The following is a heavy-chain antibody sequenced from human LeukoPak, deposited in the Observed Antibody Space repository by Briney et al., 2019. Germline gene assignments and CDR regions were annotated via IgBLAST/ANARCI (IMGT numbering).Heavy chain of an antibody. CDR3: ARDYGDYVDY. CDR2: INPNSGGT. D-gene: IGHD4-17*01. J-gene: IGHJ4*02. CDR1: GYTFTGYY. V-gene: IGHV1-2*02. Sequence: GASVTVSFTSSGYTFTGYYMHWVRQAPGQGLEWMGWINPNSGGTNYAQKFQGRVTMTRDTSISTAYKELSRLRSDDTAVYYCARDYGDYVDYWGQGTLVTVSS.